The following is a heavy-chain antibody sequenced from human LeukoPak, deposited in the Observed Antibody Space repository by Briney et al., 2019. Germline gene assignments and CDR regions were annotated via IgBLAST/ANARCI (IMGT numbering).Heavy chain of an antibody. V-gene: IGHV3-48*02. CDR2: ISSSTNTI. CDR3: ASAPLNGDYFDY. CDR1: GFIFSNSA. D-gene: IGHD4-17*01. J-gene: IGHJ4*02. Sequence: GGSLRLSCAASGFIFSNSAMHWVRQAPGKGLEWVSYISSSTNTIYYADSVKGRFTISRDNAKNSLYLQMNSLRDEDTAVYYCASAPLNGDYFDYWGQGTLVTVSS.